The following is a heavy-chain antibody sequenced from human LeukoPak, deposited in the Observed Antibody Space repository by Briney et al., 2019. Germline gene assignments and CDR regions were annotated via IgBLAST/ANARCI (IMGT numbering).Heavy chain of an antibody. CDR2: VSYSGST. CDR1: GGSIGSYY. V-gene: IGHV4-59*01. CDR3: ARATSGYYFDF. D-gene: IGHD3-22*01. J-gene: IGHJ4*02. Sequence: PSETLSLTCTVSGGSIGSYYWNWIRQPPGKGLEWIGYVSYSGSTNYNPSLKSRVIMSVDKSKNQFSLKRSSVTAADTALYFCARATSGYYFDFWDQGTLVTVSS.